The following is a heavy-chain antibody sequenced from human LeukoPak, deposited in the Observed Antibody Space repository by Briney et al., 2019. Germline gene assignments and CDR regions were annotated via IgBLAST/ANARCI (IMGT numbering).Heavy chain of an antibody. V-gene: IGHV1-8*03. J-gene: IGHJ5*02. Sequence: GASVSLSCTASGYTFTSYDINWVRQAPGQGLEWMGWMNPNSGNTGYAQKFQGRVTITRNTSISTAYMELSSLRSEDTAVYYCARGKVGGRYNWFDPWGQGTLVTVSS. CDR2: MNPNSGNT. CDR3: ARGKVGGRYNWFDP. D-gene: IGHD2-15*01. CDR1: GYTFTSYD.